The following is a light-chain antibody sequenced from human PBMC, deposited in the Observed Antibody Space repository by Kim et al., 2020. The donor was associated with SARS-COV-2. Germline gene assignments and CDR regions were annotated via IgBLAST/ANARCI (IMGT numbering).Light chain of an antibody. CDR2: QDS. Sequence: VSPGQTASITCSGDKLGDKYACWYQQKPGQSPVLVIYQDSKRPSGIPERVSGSTSGNTATLTISGTQAMDEADYYCQAWDSSTDVVFGGGTQLTVL. CDR1: KLGDKY. V-gene: IGLV3-1*01. J-gene: IGLJ2*01. CDR3: QAWDSSTDVV.